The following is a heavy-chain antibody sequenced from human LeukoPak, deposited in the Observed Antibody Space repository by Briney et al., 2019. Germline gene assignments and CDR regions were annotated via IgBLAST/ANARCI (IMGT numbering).Heavy chain of an antibody. V-gene: IGHV4-59*01. CDR2: IYYTGST. Sequence: SETLSLTCTVSSGSIGSYYWSWIRQPPGKGLEWIGYIYYTGSTDYNPSLKSRVTILVDRSKNQFSLKLSSLTAADTAVYYCARQMPNYYGSGSPPLHYYYMDVWGKGTMVTISS. CDR1: SGSIGSYY. CDR3: ARQMPNYYGSGSPPLHYYYMDV. J-gene: IGHJ6*03. D-gene: IGHD3-10*01.